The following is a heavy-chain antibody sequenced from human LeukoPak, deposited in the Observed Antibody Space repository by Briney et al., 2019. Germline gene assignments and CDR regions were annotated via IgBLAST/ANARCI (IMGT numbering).Heavy chain of an antibody. D-gene: IGHD3-22*01. Sequence: GASVKVSCKASGYTFTGYYMHWVRQAPGQGLEWMGWMNPNSGDTGYAQKFQGRVTMTRNTSISTAYMELSSLRSEDTAVYYCAREGTYYYDSSGYYYFDYWGQGTLVTVSS. CDR2: MNPNSGDT. CDR1: GYTFTGYY. CDR3: AREGTYYYDSSGYYYFDY. J-gene: IGHJ4*02. V-gene: IGHV1-8*02.